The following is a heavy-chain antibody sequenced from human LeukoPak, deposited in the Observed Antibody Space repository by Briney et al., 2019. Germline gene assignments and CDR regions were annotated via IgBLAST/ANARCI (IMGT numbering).Heavy chain of an antibody. D-gene: IGHD3-22*01. CDR2: ITPNADRT. J-gene: IGHJ1*01. CDR3: AIMHGYYDGSGYWVQ. Sequence: GGSLRLSCAASGFTFGSYGMSWVRQAPGKGLEWVSFITPNADRTSYADSVKGRFTISRDNPRNTLYMQMNSLRDEDTAIYYCAIMHGYYDGSGYWVQWGQGTLVTVSS. V-gene: IGHV3-23*01. CDR1: GFTFGSYG.